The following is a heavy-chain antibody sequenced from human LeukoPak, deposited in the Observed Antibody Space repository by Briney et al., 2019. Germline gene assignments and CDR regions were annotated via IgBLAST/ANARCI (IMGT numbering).Heavy chain of an antibody. CDR2: FDPEDGET. Sequence: ASVKVSCKVSGYTLTKFSMHWVRQAPGKGLEWMGGFDPEDGETLYAQKFQVRVTMTDDTSTDTAYMELSSLRSEDTAVYYCARSIKLRFLEWLSTPYYYYGMDVWGQGTTVTVSS. CDR1: GYTLTKFS. CDR3: ARSIKLRFLEWLSTPYYYYGMDV. J-gene: IGHJ6*02. V-gene: IGHV1-24*01. D-gene: IGHD3-3*01.